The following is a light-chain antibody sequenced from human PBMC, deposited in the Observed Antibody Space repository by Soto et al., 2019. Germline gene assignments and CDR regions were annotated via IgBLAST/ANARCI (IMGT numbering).Light chain of an antibody. J-gene: IGKJ5*01. CDR1: QSVSSSY. CDR3: QQYGSSPST. Sequence: EIVLTQSPGTLSLSPGERATLSCRASQSVSSSYLAWYQQKPGQAPRLRIYGASSRSTGLPDRFSGSGSGTDFILIISRLEPEDFAVYYGQQYGSSPSTFAQGTRVEMK. CDR2: GAS. V-gene: IGKV3-20*01.